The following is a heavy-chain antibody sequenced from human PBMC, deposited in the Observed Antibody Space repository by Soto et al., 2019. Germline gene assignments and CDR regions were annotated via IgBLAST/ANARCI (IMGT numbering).Heavy chain of an antibody. Sequence: QVQLQESGPGLVKPSGTLSLTCAVSGGSFTSNNWWTWVRQPPGQGLEWIGEIYRTGSTNYNPSLKSRVTISLDKSQNQSSLKVSSLTAADTAVYSCASRDPGTSVDYWGQGTLVTVSS. D-gene: IGHD1-7*01. CDR2: IYRTGST. CDR1: GGSFTSNNW. V-gene: IGHV4-4*02. J-gene: IGHJ4*02. CDR3: ASRDPGTSVDY.